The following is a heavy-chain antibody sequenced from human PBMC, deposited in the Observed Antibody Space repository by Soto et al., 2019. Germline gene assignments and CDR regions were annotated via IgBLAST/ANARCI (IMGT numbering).Heavy chain of an antibody. Sequence: ASVKVSCKASGGTFSSYAISWVRQAPGQGLEWMGGIIPIFGTANYAQKFQGRVTITADESTSTAYMELSSLRSEDTAVYYCARGLRGSCPTLKYSWCGPWGQGTLLTVSS. V-gene: IGHV1-69*13. CDR3: ARGLRGSCPTLKYSWCGP. J-gene: IGHJ5*02. D-gene: IGHD1-26*01. CDR2: IIPIFGTA. CDR1: GGTFSSYA.